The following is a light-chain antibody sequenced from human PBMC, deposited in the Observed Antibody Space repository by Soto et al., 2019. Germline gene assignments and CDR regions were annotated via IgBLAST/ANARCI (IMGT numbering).Light chain of an antibody. V-gene: IGLV2-14*01. CDR2: EVS. CDR1: SSDFGGYNY. J-gene: IGLJ1*01. CDR3: SSSTSSSTLDV. Sequence: LTPPASWSVSPGQSITISCTGTSSDFGGYNYVSWYQQHPGKAPKLMLYEVSDRPSGVSNRFSGSKSGNTASLSISGLQAEDEADYYCSSSTSSSTLDVFGSGTKVT.